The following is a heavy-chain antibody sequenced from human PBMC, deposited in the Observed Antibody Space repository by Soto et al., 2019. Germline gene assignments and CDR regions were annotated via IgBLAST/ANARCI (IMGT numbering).Heavy chain of an antibody. CDR3: NTDIANTVTTTFDY. CDR1: GFTFSNAW. CDR2: IKSKTDGGTT. Sequence: GGYLRLSCAASGFTFSNAWMSWVRQAPGKGLEWVGRIKSKTDGGTTDYAAPVKGRFTISRDNSKNTLYLEMNSLKTEDKAVYYCNTDIANTVTTTFDYRGQRPPATVSA. D-gene: IGHD4-17*01. V-gene: IGHV3-15*01. J-gene: IGHJ4*02.